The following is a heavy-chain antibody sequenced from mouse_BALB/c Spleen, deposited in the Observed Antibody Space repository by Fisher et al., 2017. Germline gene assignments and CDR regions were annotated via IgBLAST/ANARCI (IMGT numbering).Heavy chain of an antibody. CDR3: REEGYDYAMDY. Sequence: KFKGKATMTADTSSSTAYMELSSLTSEDSAVYYCGREEGYDYAMDYWGQGTSVTVSS. J-gene: IGHJ4*01. V-gene: IGHV1S12*01. D-gene: IGHD2-2*01.